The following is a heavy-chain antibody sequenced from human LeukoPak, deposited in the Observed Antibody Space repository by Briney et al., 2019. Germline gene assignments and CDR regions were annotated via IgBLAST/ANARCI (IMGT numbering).Heavy chain of an antibody. Sequence: GESLKISCKISGYSFTIYWIAWVRQMPGKGLEWMGIIYPGDSDTKYSPSFQGQVTISADKSISTAYLQWSSLEASDTAMYYCASAAPDAFDIWGQGTMVTVSS. J-gene: IGHJ3*02. CDR1: GYSFTIYW. CDR3: ASAAPDAFDI. V-gene: IGHV5-51*01. D-gene: IGHD6-25*01. CDR2: IYPGDSDT.